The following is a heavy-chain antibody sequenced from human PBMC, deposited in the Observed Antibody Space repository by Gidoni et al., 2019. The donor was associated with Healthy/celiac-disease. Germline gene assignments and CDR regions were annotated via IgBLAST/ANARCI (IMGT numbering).Heavy chain of an antibody. J-gene: IGHJ2*01. Sequence: QVQLQQWGAGLLKPSETLSLTCAVYVGSFSGYYWSWLRQPPGKGLEWIGEINHSGSTNYNPSLKSRVTISVDTSKNQFSLKLSSVTAADTAVYYCATDTVTTGDSYWYFDLWGRGTLVTVSS. D-gene: IGHD4-17*01. V-gene: IGHV4-34*01. CDR2: INHSGST. CDR3: ATDTVTTGDSYWYFDL. CDR1: VGSFSGYY.